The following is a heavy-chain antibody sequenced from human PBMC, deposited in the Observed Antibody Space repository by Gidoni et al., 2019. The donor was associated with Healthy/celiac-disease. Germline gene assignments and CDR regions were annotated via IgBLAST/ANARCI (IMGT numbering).Heavy chain of an antibody. CDR2: INHSGST. CDR3: ARGRFLEWLYRYYFDY. V-gene: IGHV4-34*01. D-gene: IGHD3-3*01. CDR1: GGSFSGYY. Sequence: QVQLQQWGAGLLKPSETLSLTCAVYGGSFSGYYWSWIRQPPGKGLEWIGEINHSGSTNYNPSLKSRVTISVDTSKNQFSLKLSSVTAADTAVYYCARGRFLEWLYRYYFDYWGQGTLVTVSS. J-gene: IGHJ4*02.